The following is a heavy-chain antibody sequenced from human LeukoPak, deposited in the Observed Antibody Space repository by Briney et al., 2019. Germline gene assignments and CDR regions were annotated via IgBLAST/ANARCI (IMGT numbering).Heavy chain of an antibody. CDR2: ISSNGGST. Sequence: GGSLRLSCSASGFTLSSYAMHWVRQAPGKGLEYVSAISSNGGSTYYADSVKGRFTISRDNSKNALYLQMSSLRAEDTAVYYCVKANGWYYFDYWGQGTLVTVSS. CDR3: VKANGWYYFDY. D-gene: IGHD6-19*01. J-gene: IGHJ4*02. CDR1: GFTLSSYA. V-gene: IGHV3-64D*09.